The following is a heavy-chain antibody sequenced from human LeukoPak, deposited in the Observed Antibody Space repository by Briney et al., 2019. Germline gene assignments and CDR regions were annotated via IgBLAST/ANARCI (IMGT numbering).Heavy chain of an antibody. J-gene: IGHJ4*02. CDR3: ARSRRGSGYHGYYFDY. D-gene: IGHD3-22*01. V-gene: IGHV3-7*01. Sequence: GGSLRLSCAASGFTFSSYWMSWVRQAPGKGLEWVANIKQDGSEKYYVDSVKGRFTISRDNAKNSLYLQMNSLRAEDTAVYYCARSRRGSGYHGYYFDYWGQGTLVTVSS. CDR2: IKQDGSEK. CDR1: GFTFSSYW.